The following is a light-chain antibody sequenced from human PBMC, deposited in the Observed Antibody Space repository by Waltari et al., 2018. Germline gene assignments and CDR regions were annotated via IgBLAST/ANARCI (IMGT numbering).Light chain of an antibody. Sequence: QSALTQPASVSGSPGQSITISCTGTSSDVGGYDFVSWYQQYPGKAPKLVIYDVYYRPSGVSDRFSASKSGNTASLTISGLQTEDEADYCCSSYTSISTSVVFGGGTKLTVL. CDR1: SSDVGGYDF. CDR3: SSYTSISTSVV. J-gene: IGLJ2*01. CDR2: DVY. V-gene: IGLV2-14*03.